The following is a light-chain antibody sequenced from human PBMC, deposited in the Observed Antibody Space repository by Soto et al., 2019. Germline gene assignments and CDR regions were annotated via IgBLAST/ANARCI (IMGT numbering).Light chain of an antibody. CDR2: GAS. CDR3: HQRSNWPFT. J-gene: IGKJ2*01. CDR1: QSVSTF. Sequence: EIVLTQSPATLSVSPGERATLSCRASQSVSTFLAWYQQKPGQAPRLLIYGASNRATGIPARFSGSGSETDFTLTISSLEPEDFALYYCHQRSNWPFTLGHGTKLEIK. V-gene: IGKV3-11*01.